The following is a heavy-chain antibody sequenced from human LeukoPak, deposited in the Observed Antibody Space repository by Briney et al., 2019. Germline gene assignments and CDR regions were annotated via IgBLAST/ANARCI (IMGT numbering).Heavy chain of an antibody. CDR3: ARSPMYWFDP. CDR2: INHSGST. J-gene: IGHJ5*02. Sequence: SETLSLTCAVYGGSFSGYYWSWIRQPPGKGLEWIGEINHSGSTNYNPSLKSRVTISVDTSKNQFSLKLSSVTAADTAVYYCARSPMYWFDPWGQGTLVTVSS. D-gene: IGHD3-10*02. V-gene: IGHV4-34*01. CDR1: GGSFSGYY.